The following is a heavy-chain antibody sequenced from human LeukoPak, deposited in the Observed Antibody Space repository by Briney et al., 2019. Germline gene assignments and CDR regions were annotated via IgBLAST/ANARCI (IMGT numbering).Heavy chain of an antibody. CDR1: GGSFSGYY. D-gene: IGHD6-19*01. J-gene: IGHJ3*02. Sequence: SETLSLTCAVYGGSFSGYYWSWIRQPPGKGLEWIGEINHSGSTNYNPSLKSRVTISVDTSKNQFSLKLSSVTAAGTAVYYCASGEHWLVEYAFDIWGQGTMVTVSS. CDR3: ASGEHWLVEYAFDI. V-gene: IGHV4-34*01. CDR2: INHSGST.